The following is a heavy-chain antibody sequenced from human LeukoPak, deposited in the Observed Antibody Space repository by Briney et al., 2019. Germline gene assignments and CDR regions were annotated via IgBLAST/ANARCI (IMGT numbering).Heavy chain of an antibody. J-gene: IGHJ6*02. D-gene: IGHD3-22*01. Sequence: GGSLRLSCAASGFTFSDYYMSWIRQAPGKGLEWVSYISSSGSTIYYADSVKGRFTISRDNAKKSLYLQMNSLRAEDTAVYYCAREGYDSSGYNYYYYGMDVWGQGTTVTVSS. V-gene: IGHV3-11*01. CDR3: AREGYDSSGYNYYYYGMDV. CDR1: GFTFSDYY. CDR2: ISSSGSTI.